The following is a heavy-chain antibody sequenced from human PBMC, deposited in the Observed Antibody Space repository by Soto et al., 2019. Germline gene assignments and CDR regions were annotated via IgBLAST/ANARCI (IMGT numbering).Heavy chain of an antibody. Sequence: SETLSLTCTVSGGSITSDNYYWGWIRQPPGKGLEWIGSIYYSGSTYYNPSLKSRVTISVDTSKKQFSLRLSSVIAADTAVYYCARRGRQPAMIISWLDPGGQEPLVTVPS. CDR2: IYYSGST. V-gene: IGHV4-39*01. J-gene: IGHJ5*02. D-gene: IGHD2-2*01. CDR3: ARRGRQPAMIISWLDP. CDR1: GGSITSDNYY.